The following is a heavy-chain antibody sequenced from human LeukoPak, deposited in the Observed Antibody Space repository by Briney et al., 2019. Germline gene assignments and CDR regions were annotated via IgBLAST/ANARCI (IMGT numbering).Heavy chain of an antibody. Sequence: PGRSLRLSCAASGFTFDDYAMHWVRQAPGKGLEWVSGISWNSGSIGYADSVKGRFTISRDNSKNTLYLQMNSLRAEDTAVYYCAKQVREYSSSPFDYWGQGTLVTVSS. J-gene: IGHJ4*02. V-gene: IGHV3-9*01. CDR1: GFTFDDYA. D-gene: IGHD6-6*01. CDR3: AKQVREYSSSPFDY. CDR2: ISWNSGSI.